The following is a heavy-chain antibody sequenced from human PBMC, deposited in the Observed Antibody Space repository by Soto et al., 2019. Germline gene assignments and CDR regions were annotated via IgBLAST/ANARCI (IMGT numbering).Heavy chain of an antibody. CDR2: VNGEGSVI. Sequence: EVQLVESGGGLVQPGGSLRLSCAASGFTFRSSWMYWVRQTPGKGPVWVSGVNGEGSVIYSADSVKGRFTISRDNARDTLYLQMNSLTTEDSAVYYCVRDIRWGQGTLVSVSS. J-gene: IGHJ4*02. CDR3: VRDIR. CDR1: GFTFRSSW. V-gene: IGHV3-74*01.